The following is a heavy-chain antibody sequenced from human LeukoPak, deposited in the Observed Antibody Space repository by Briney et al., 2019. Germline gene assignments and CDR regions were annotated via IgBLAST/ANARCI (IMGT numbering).Heavy chain of an antibody. Sequence: AXVKVSCKASGYTFTGYYMHWVRQAPGQGVEGMGRINHNSGGTNYAQKFQGRVTITTDESTSTAYMELSSLRSEDTAVYYCAIGRWVYGDYVDYYYYYMDVWGKGTTVTVSS. CDR3: AIGRWVYGDYVDYYYYYMDV. D-gene: IGHD4-17*01. CDR1: GYTFTGYY. CDR2: INHNSGGT. J-gene: IGHJ6*03. V-gene: IGHV1-2*06.